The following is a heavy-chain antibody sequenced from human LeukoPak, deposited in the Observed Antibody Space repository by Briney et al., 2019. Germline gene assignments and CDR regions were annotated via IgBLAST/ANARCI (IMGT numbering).Heavy chain of an antibody. CDR3: ARSLYGDYFFDY. CDR2: INPNSGGT. CDR1: GYTFAGYY. Sequence: ASVKVSFKASGYTFAGYYMHWVRQAPGQGLEWMGWINPNSGGTNYAQKFQGWVTMTRDTSISTAYMELSRLRSDDTAVYYCARSLYGDYFFDYWGQGPLVAVSS. D-gene: IGHD4-17*01. V-gene: IGHV1-2*04. J-gene: IGHJ4*02.